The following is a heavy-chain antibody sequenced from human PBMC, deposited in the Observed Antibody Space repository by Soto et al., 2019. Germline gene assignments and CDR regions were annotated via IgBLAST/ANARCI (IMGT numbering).Heavy chain of an antibody. Sequence: SETLSLTCAVYGGSFSGYYWSWIRQPPGKGLEWIGEINHSGSTNYNPSLKSRVTISVDTSKNQFSLKLSSVTAADTAVYYCARYYYGSGARRQDYYYYYMDVWGKGTTVTVSS. V-gene: IGHV4-34*01. CDR1: GGSFSGYY. CDR3: ARYYYGSGARRQDYYYYYMDV. J-gene: IGHJ6*03. CDR2: INHSGST. D-gene: IGHD3-10*01.